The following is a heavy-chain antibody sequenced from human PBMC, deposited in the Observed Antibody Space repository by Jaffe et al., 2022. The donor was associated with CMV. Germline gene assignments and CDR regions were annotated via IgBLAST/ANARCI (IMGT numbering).Heavy chain of an antibody. V-gene: IGHV1-46*01. J-gene: IGHJ6*02. Sequence: QVQLVQSGAEVKKPGASVKVSCKASGYTFTSYYMHWVRQAPGQGLEWMGIINPSGGSTSYAQKFQGRVTMTRDTSTSTVYMELSSLRSEDTAVYYCARDVSIGGGYYTTENYYYGMDVWGQGTTVTVSS. D-gene: IGHD3-3*01. CDR3: ARDVSIGGGYYTTENYYYGMDV. CDR2: INPSGGST. CDR1: GYTFTSYY.